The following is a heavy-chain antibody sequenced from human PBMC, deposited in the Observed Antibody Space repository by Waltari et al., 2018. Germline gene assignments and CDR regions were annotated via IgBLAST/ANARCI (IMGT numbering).Heavy chain of an antibody. V-gene: IGHV4-59*01. J-gene: IGHJ4*02. CDR1: GGPINHDY. CDR2: ISFSGTT. CDR3: ATDNRPASAGL. Sequence: HVQLKESGPGLVKPSETLSLTCTVFGGPINHDYWSWIRQSPEKGLEWIGYISFSGTTHYNPSLESRVTISIDISRTQFSLRLTSVTAADTAVYYCATDNRPASAGLWGQGTLVTVSS. D-gene: IGHD6-13*01.